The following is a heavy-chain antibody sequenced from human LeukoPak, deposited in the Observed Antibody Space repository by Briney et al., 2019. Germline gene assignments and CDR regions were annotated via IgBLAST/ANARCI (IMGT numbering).Heavy chain of an antibody. D-gene: IGHD3-10*01. CDR2: IYYSGST. V-gene: IGHV4-59*01. CDR3: ARVITIIRGLDP. Sequence: SETLSLTCTVSGGSINKYYWSWFRQPPGKGLEWIGYIYYSGSTNYNPSLKSRVTISVDMSKNQFSLKLTSVTAADTAVYYCARVITIIRGLDPWGQGTLVTVSS. J-gene: IGHJ5*02. CDR1: GGSINKYY.